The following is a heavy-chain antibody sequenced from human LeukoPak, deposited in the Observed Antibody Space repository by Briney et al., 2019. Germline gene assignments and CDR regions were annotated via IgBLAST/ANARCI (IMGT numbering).Heavy chain of an antibody. D-gene: IGHD2-15*01. V-gene: IGHV3-74*03. J-gene: IGHJ4*02. CDR2: ITPDGNAA. CDR1: GFTFSGHW. Sequence: GGSLRLSCVASGFTFSGHWMHWVRQVPGRGLMAVSRITPDGNAAAHADSVKGRFTISRDNAENTLYLDMNSLTAEDTALYYCARSGYSNGYDYWGQGTLVTVSS. CDR3: ARSGYSNGYDY.